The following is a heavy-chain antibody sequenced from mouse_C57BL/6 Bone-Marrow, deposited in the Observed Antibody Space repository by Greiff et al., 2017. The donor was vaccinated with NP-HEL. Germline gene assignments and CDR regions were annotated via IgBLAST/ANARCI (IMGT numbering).Heavy chain of an antibody. V-gene: IGHV3-6*01. CDR3: ARGGLLLRYPYYFDY. CDR1: GYSITSGYY. Sequence: EVQVVESGPGLVKPSQSLSLTCSVTGYSITSGYYWNWIRQFPGNKLEWRGYISYDGSNNYNPSLKNRISITRDTSKNQYFLKLNSVTTEDTATYYCARGGLLLRYPYYFDYWGQGTTLTVSS. J-gene: IGHJ2*01. CDR2: ISYDGSN. D-gene: IGHD1-1*01.